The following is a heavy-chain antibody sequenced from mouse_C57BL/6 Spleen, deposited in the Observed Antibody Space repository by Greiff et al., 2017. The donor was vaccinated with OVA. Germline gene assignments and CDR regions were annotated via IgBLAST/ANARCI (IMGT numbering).Heavy chain of an antibody. CDR1: GFTFRDYG. Sequence: EVKLMESGGGLVKPGGSLKLSCAASGFTFRDYGMTWVRLAPEKGLEWVAYISSGSSTIYYENTVTGRFTISRDKAKNTLFLQMTSLRAEDTAMYYCAREVADYWGQGTTLTVSS. V-gene: IGHV5-17*01. J-gene: IGHJ2*01. CDR2: ISSGSSTI. CDR3: AREVADY. D-gene: IGHD1-1*02.